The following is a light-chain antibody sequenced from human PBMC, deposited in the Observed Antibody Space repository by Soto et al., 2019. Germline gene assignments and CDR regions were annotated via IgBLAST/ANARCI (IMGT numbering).Light chain of an antibody. J-gene: IGKJ1*01. V-gene: IGKV1-5*03. CDR1: QTISSW. Sequence: DIQMTQSPSTLSGSVGARVTITCRAIQTISSWLAWYAQKPGKAPKILIYKASTLKSGVPSRFRGSGAGTECTRPISSLQPDDVATDYCQHYNSYPEAFGQGTQVDIK. CDR2: KAS. CDR3: QHYNSYPEA.